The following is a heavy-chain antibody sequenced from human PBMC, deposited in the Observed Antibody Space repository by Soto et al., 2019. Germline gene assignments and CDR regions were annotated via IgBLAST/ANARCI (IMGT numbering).Heavy chain of an antibody. V-gene: IGHV4-30-4*01. CDR2: IYYSGST. CDR1: GGSIRSGDYY. J-gene: IGHJ4*02. D-gene: IGHD3-10*01. CDR3: ARSRRRGPPFDY. Sequence: PSETLSLTCTVSGGSIRSGDYYWSWIRQPPGKVLESIVYIYYSGSTYYNPSLKSRVTIAVGTCDDQFSVKLSGVTAADTAVYSCARSRRRGPPFDYWGQGTLVTVSS.